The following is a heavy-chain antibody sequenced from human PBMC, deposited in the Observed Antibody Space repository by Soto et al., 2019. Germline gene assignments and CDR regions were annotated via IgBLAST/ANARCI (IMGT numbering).Heavy chain of an antibody. J-gene: IGHJ4*02. D-gene: IGHD6-13*01. Sequence: GGSLRLSCAASELRFSDYSMSSVRQAPGKGLEWVSVISESGGSTHYADSVRGRFTVSRDNSKNSLSLRMNSLRDEDTAVYFCAKRSPYSSGWYSPIFDYWGQGDLVTVSA. CDR2: ISESGGST. CDR3: AKRSPYSSGWYSPIFDY. V-gene: IGHV3-23*01. CDR1: ELRFSDYS.